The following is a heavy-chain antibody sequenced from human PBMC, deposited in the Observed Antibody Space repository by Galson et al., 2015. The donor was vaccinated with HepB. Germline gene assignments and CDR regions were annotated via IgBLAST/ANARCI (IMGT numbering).Heavy chain of an antibody. J-gene: IGHJ4*02. D-gene: IGHD3-10*01. CDR2: IYPGDSDT. V-gene: IGHV5-51*01. CDR1: GSSFNSYW. CDR3: ARHAKPGSYYKPLDY. Sequence: QSGAEVKKPGESLKISCTGSGSSFNSYWIGWVRQMPGKGLEWMGIIYPGDSDTRDSPSFQGQVTISADKSISTAYLQWSSLKASYTAMYYCARHAKPGSYYKPLDYWGQGTLVTVSS.